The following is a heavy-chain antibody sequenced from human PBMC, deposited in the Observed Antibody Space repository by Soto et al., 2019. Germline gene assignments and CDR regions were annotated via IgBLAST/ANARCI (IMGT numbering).Heavy chain of an antibody. CDR1: GGSISTYY. CDR2: IYYSGTT. J-gene: IGHJ4*02. V-gene: IGHV4-59*01. Sequence: SETLSLTCIVSGGSISTYYWSWIRQPPGKGLEWIGYIYYSGTTNYNPSLKSRVTISVDTSKNQFALKLSSVTAADTAVYYCARGYSTSWYYFDYWGQGTLVTVSS. D-gene: IGHD6-13*01. CDR3: ARGYSTSWYYFDY.